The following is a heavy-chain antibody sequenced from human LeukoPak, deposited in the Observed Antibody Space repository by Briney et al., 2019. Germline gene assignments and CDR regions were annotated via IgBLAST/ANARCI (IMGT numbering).Heavy chain of an antibody. Sequence: PSETLSLTCAVYGGSFSGYYWSWIRQPPGKGLEWIGEINHSGSTNYNPSLKSRVTISVDTSKNQFSLKLSSVTAADTAVYYCARQFQGYCSGGSCPYYFDYWGQGTLVTVSS. D-gene: IGHD2-15*01. CDR2: INHSGST. V-gene: IGHV4-34*01. J-gene: IGHJ4*02. CDR3: ARQFQGYCSGGSCPYYFDY. CDR1: GGSFSGYY.